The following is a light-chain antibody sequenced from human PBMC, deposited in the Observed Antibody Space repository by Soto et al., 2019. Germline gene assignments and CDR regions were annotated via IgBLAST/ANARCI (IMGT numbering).Light chain of an antibody. CDR1: QSINSF. J-gene: IGKJ1*01. V-gene: IGKV3-20*01. CDR2: GAS. CDR3: QQYGGSPRT. Sequence: EIVLTQSPGTLSLSPGEGATLSCRASQSINSFLAWYQQRRGQAPRLLIHGASNRATGIPDRFSGSGSGTDFTLTIRTVGAEDFAVYYWQQYGGSPRTFSEGTKVEVK.